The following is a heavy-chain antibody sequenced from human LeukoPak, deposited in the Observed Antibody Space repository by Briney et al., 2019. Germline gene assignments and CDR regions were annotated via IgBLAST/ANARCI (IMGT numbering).Heavy chain of an antibody. CDR3: ASGADYYDSSGYNDAFDI. CDR2: ISSGSTI. Sequence: GGSLRLSCAASGFTFSDYYMSWIRQAPGKGLEWVSYISSGSTIYYADSVRGRFTISRDNAKNSLYLQMNSLRAEDTAVYYCASGADYYDSSGYNDAFDIWGQGTMVTVSS. V-gene: IGHV3-11*01. CDR1: GFTFSDYY. D-gene: IGHD3-22*01. J-gene: IGHJ3*02.